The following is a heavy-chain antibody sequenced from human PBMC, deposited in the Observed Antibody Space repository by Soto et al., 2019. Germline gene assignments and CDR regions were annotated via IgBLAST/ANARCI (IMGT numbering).Heavy chain of an antibody. J-gene: IGHJ4*02. CDR1: GGTFSSYA. CDR3: ASEAPCSGGSCYSDY. Sequence: GASVKVSCKASGGTFSSYAISWVRQAPGQGLEWMGGIIPIFGTANYAQKFQGRVTITADESTSTAYMELSSLRSEDTAVYYCASEAPCSGGSCYSDYWGQGTLVTVSS. D-gene: IGHD2-15*01. CDR2: IIPIFGTA. V-gene: IGHV1-69*13.